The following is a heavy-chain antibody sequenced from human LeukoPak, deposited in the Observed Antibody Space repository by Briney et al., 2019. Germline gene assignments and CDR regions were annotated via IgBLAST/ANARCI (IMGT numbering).Heavy chain of an antibody. D-gene: IGHD4-17*01. CDR1: GGSISSNGYY. CDR3: AREHDYGTFDY. CDR2: IYYSGST. J-gene: IGHJ4*02. Sequence: PSETLSLTCTVSGGSISSNGYYWGWIRQPPGKGLEWIGYIYYSGSTNYNPSLKSRVTISVDRSKNQFSLKLSSVTAADTAVYYCAREHDYGTFDYWGQGTLVTVSS. V-gene: IGHV4-39*07.